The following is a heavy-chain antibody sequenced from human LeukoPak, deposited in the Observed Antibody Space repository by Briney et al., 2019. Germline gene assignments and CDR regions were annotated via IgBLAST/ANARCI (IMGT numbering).Heavy chain of an antibody. Sequence: PPETLSPTCTVSGGSISSYYWSWFRLPPGKGLEWIGYIYYSGTTNYNPSLRGRVTMSVDTSRNQFSLKVRSVTAADTAVYYCARGLSSYYDCSPLVFGIWGQGTMVTVSS. D-gene: IGHD3-22*01. CDR1: GGSISSYY. V-gene: IGHV4-59*01. CDR3: ARGLSSYYDCSPLVFGI. J-gene: IGHJ3*02. CDR2: IYYSGTT.